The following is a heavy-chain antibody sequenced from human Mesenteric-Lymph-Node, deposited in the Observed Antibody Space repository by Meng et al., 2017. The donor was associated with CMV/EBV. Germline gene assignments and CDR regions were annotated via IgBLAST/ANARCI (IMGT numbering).Heavy chain of an antibody. CDR2: INTDGSTT. CDR1: GFTFSSYW. D-gene: IGHD3-9*01. Sequence: GESLKISCAASGFTFSSYWIHWVRQVPGKGLVWVSIINTDGSTTRYADSVKGRFTISRDNAKNSLYLQMNSLRAEDTALYHCARLGYYDILTGPDGGGMDVWGQGTTVTVSS. V-gene: IGHV3-74*01. J-gene: IGHJ6*02. CDR3: ARLGYYDILTGPDGGGMDV.